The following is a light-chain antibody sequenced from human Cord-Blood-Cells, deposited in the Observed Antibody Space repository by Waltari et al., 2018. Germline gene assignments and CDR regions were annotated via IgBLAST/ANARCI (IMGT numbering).Light chain of an antibody. V-gene: IGLV2-23*01. Sequence: QSALTQPASVSGSPGQSITISCTGTSSDVGRYNLVSWYQQHPGKSPNLMIYEGSKRPSGFSNRFSGSKSGNTASLTISGLQAEDEADYYCGSYAGSSNWVFGGGTKLTVL. CDR3: GSYAGSSNWV. CDR2: EGS. J-gene: IGLJ3*02. CDR1: SSDVGRYNL.